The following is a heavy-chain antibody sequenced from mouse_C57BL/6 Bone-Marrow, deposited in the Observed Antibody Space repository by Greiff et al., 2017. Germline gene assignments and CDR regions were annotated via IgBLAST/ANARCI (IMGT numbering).Heavy chain of an antibody. J-gene: IGHJ2*01. CDR2: INPSTGGT. Sequence: EVKLMESGPELVKPGASVKISCKASGYSFTGYYMNWVKQSPEKSLEWIGEINPSTGGTTYNQKFKAKATLTVDKSSSTAYMQLKSLTSEDSAVYYCARRPLDYWGQGTTLTVSS. V-gene: IGHV1-42*01. CDR3: ARRPLDY. CDR1: GYSFTGYY.